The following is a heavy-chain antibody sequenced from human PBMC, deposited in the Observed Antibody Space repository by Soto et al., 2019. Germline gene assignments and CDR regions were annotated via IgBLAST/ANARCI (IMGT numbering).Heavy chain of an antibody. J-gene: IGHJ5*02. V-gene: IGHV3-49*04. CDR1: GFTFSSYA. CDR3: TRDPIPFGDYFNWFDP. D-gene: IGHD4-17*01. CDR2: IRSKAYGETT. Sequence: PGGSLRLSCAASGFTFSSYAMSWVRQAPGKGLEWVGFIRSKAYGETTEYAASVKGRFTISRDDSKSIAYLQMNSLKTEDTAVYYCTRDPIPFGDYFNWFDPWGQGTLVTVSS.